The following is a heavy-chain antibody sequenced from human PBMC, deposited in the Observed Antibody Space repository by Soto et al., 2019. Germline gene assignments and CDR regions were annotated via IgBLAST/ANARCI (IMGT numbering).Heavy chain of an antibody. J-gene: IGHJ4*02. CDR1: GYTFTGYA. V-gene: IGHV1-3*05. CDR2: INAGNGNT. D-gene: IGHD6-19*01. CDR3: ARAVAVAVDFDY. Sequence: QVQLVQSGAEEKKPGASVKVSCKASGYTFTGYAMHWVRQAPGQRLEWMGWINAGNGNTKYSQKFQGRVTITRDTAASTAYMELSSLRSEDTVVYYCARAVAVAVDFDYWGQGTLVTVS.